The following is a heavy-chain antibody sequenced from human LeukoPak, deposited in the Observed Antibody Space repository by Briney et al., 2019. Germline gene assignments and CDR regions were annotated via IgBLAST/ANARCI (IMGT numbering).Heavy chain of an antibody. CDR2: IYYSGST. J-gene: IGHJ6*02. CDR3: ARGEEITIFGVVTSAGMDV. Sequence: SETLSLTCTVSGGSISSSSYYWGWIRQPPGKGLEWIGSIYYSGSTYYNPSLKSRVTISVDTSKNQFSLKLSSVTAADTAVYYCARGEEITIFGVVTSAGMDVWGQGTTVTVSS. V-gene: IGHV4-39*07. D-gene: IGHD3-3*01. CDR1: GGSISSSSYY.